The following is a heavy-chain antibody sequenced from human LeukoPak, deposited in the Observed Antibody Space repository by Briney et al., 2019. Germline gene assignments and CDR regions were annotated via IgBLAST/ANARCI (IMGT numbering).Heavy chain of an antibody. J-gene: IGHJ4*02. CDR3: ARASYDSTGCLDY. D-gene: IGHD3-22*01. CDR2: IKQDASEK. V-gene: IGHV3-7*01. CDR1: GFTFSSYW. Sequence: GGSLRLSCAASGFTFSSYWMQWVRQAPGKGLEWVANIKQDASEKYYVDSVKGRFTISRDNAKNSLYLQMNSLRAEDTAVYYCARASYDSTGCLDYWGQGTLVTVSS.